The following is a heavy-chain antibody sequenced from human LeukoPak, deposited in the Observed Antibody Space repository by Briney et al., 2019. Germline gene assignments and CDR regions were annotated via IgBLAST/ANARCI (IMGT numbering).Heavy chain of an antibody. Sequence: SETLSLTCAVYGGSFSGYYWSWIRQPPGKGLEWIGEINHSGSTNYNPSLKSRVTISVDTSKNQFSLKLSSVTAADTAVYYCARVGPSKLQWQTDYWGQGTLVTVSS. J-gene: IGHJ4*02. CDR3: ARVGPSKLQWQTDY. V-gene: IGHV4-34*01. CDR2: INHSGST. D-gene: IGHD4-11*01. CDR1: GGSFSGYY.